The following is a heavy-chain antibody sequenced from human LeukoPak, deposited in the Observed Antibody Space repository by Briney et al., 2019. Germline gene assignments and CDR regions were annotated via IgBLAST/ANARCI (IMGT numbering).Heavy chain of an antibody. CDR3: ARVAGYFLNDAFDI. CDR1: GYTFTSYG. J-gene: IGHJ3*02. D-gene: IGHD3-9*01. V-gene: IGHV1-18*01. CDR2: ISAYNGNT. Sequence: ASVKVSCKASGYTFTSYGISWVRQAPGQGLEWMGWISAYNGNTNYAQKLQGRVTMTTDTSTSTAYMELRSLRSDDTAVYYCARVAGYFLNDAFDIWGQGTLVTVSS.